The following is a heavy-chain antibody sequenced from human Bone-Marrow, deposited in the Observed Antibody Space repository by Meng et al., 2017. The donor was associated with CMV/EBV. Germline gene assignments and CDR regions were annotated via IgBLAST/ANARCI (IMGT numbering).Heavy chain of an antibody. V-gene: IGHV3-30*02. CDR3: AKSPQSRFIVVVPADKQQLREISVSKQGY. Sequence: GGSLRLSCAASGFTFSSYGMHWVRQAPGKGLEWVAFIRYDGSNKYYADSVKGRFTISRDNSKNTLYLQMNSLRAEDTAVYYCAKSPQSRFIVVVPADKQQLREISVSKQGYWAQGTLVTISS. J-gene: IGHJ4*02. CDR2: IRYDGSNK. D-gene: IGHD2-2*01. CDR1: GFTFSSYG.